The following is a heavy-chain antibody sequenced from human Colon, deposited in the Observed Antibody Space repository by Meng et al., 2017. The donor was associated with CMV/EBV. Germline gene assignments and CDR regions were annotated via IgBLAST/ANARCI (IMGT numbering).Heavy chain of an antibody. J-gene: IGHJ4*02. CDR2: FEPQDRGT. D-gene: IGHD6-13*01. CDR1: GVNFTAHP. V-gene: IGHV1-2*02. Sequence: QVQLVKSGSEVKKPGYSVKVYCNTSGVNFTAHPLHWWRQAPEQGLELIGWFEPQDRGTYFAQKFQDRVTLTRDTSITTPYMELRGLTSDDTAIYYCVRESWYFDFWGEGTLVTVSS. CDR3: VRESWYFDF.